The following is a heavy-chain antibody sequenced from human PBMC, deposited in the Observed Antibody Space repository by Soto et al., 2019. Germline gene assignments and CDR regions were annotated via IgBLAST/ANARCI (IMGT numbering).Heavy chain of an antibody. CDR3: ARGPYYGPADSMDV. V-gene: IGHV1-2*02. D-gene: IGHD3-10*01. CDR1: GYTFTDYY. J-gene: IGHJ6*02. CDR2: ISPKSGSA. Sequence: GASVKVSCKASGYTFTDYYIHWVRQAPGQGLEWMGWISPKSGSANFAQKFQGRVSMTRDTSITTAYMELRRLKSDDTAVYYCARGPYYGPADSMDVWGQGTTVTVSS.